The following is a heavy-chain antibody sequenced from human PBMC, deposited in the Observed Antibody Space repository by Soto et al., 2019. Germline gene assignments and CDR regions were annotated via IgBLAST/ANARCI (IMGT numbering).Heavy chain of an antibody. Sequence: GASVKVSCKASGYTFTSYDINWVRQATGQGLEWMGWMNPNSGNTGYAQKFQGRVTMTRNTSISTAYMELSSLRSEDTAVYYCARGGIPYSSSWYGGGDYWFDPWGQGTLVTVSS. CDR1: GYTFTSYD. J-gene: IGHJ5*02. CDR3: ARGGIPYSSSWYGGGDYWFDP. CDR2: MNPNSGNT. D-gene: IGHD6-13*01. V-gene: IGHV1-8*01.